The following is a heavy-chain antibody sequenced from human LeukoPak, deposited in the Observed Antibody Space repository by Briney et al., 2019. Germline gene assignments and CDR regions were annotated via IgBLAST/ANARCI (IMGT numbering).Heavy chain of an antibody. CDR1: GGSISGGAYY. CDR2: IDYRGNT. CDR3: ARVVPAAMGLNWFDP. Sequence: SETLSLTCTVSGGSISGGAYYWSWVRQPPGKGLEWIGHIDYRGNTDYNPSLRSRVTISVDTSKNQFSLNLSSVTAADTAVYYCARVVPAAMGLNWFDPWGQGTLVSVSS. D-gene: IGHD2-2*01. V-gene: IGHV4-30-4*01. J-gene: IGHJ5*02.